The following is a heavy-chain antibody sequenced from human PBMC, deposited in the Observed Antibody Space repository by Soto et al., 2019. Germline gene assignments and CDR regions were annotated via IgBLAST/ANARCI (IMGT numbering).Heavy chain of an antibody. J-gene: IGHJ6*02. D-gene: IGHD3-22*01. CDR3: ARGGTGIVVVITLGYYYGMDV. Sequence: PGGSLRLSCAASGFTFSSYSMNWVRQAPGKGLEWVSYISSSSSTIYYADSVKGRFTISRDNAKNSLYLQMNSLRAEDTAVYYCARGGTGIVVVITLGYYYGMDVWGQGTTVTVSS. CDR2: ISSSSSTI. V-gene: IGHV3-48*04. CDR1: GFTFSSYS.